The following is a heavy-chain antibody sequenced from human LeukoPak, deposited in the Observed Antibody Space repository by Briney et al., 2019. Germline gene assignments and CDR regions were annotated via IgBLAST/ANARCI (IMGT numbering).Heavy chain of an antibody. CDR1: GGSISSYY. CDR3: ARGDAPFPFDY. J-gene: IGHJ4*02. D-gene: IGHD2/OR15-2a*01. Sequence: SSETLSLTCTVSGGSISSYYWRWIRQPPGKGLEWIGYIYYSGSTNYNPSLKSRVTISVDTSKNQFSLKLSSVTAADTAVYYCARGDAPFPFDYWGQGTLVTVSP. V-gene: IGHV4-59*12. CDR2: IYYSGST.